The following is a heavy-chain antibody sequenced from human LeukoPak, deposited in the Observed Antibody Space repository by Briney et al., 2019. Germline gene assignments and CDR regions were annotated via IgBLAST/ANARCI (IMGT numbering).Heavy chain of an antibody. CDR3: ARECWREYSYGRGCYFDY. D-gene: IGHD5-18*01. V-gene: IGHV1-8*03. CDR1: GYTFTSYD. Sequence: ASVKVSCKASGYTFTSYDINWVRQATGQGLEWMGWMNPNSGNTGYAQKFQGRVTITRNTSISTAYMELSSLRSEDTAVYYCARECWREYSYGRGCYFDYWGQGTLVTVSS. J-gene: IGHJ4*02. CDR2: MNPNSGNT.